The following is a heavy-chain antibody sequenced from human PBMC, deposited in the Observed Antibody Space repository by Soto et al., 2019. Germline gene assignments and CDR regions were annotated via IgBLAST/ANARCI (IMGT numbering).Heavy chain of an antibody. Sequence: EVQLLESGGGLVQPGGSLRLSCAASGFTFSSFAMNWVRQAPGKGLEWVSAVRGGGGSTYYADSVKGRFTISRDNSKNTLYLQMSGLTVEDTAVYYSAKPDIIYSWGNGPEYWGQGTLVTVSS. CDR2: VRGGGGST. CDR1: GFTFSSFA. V-gene: IGHV3-23*01. D-gene: IGHD3-16*01. CDR3: AKPDIIYSWGNGPEY. J-gene: IGHJ4*02.